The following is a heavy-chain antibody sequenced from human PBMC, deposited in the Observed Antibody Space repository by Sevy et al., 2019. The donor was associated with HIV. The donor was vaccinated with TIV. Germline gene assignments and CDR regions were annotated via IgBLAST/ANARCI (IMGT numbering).Heavy chain of an antibody. CDR1: GFTFSNYA. CDR2: IRTSGDNT. Sequence: GGSLRLSCAASGFTFSNYAMSWVRQAPGKGLQWVSVIRTSGDNTYYADSVKGRFTISRDNSKNILYLQMSSLSAEDTAVYFCAKDPPNQDYYDSSSSGYFDSWGQGTLVTVSS. D-gene: IGHD3-22*01. CDR3: AKDPPNQDYYDSSSSGYFDS. V-gene: IGHV3-23*01. J-gene: IGHJ4*02.